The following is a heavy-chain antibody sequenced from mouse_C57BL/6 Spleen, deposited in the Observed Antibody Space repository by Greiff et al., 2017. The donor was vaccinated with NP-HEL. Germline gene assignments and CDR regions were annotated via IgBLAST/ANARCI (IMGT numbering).Heavy chain of an antibody. CDR3: ARTRNYYGSSYVRFDY. V-gene: IGHV1-18*01. CDR1: GYTFTDYN. J-gene: IGHJ2*01. Sequence: EVQLQESGPELVKPGASVKIPCKASGYTFTDYNMDWVKQSHGKSLEWIGDINPSNGGTIYNQKFKGKATLTVDKSSSTAYMELRSLTSEDTAVYYCARTRNYYGSSYVRFDYWGQGTTLTVSS. CDR2: INPSNGGT. D-gene: IGHD1-1*01.